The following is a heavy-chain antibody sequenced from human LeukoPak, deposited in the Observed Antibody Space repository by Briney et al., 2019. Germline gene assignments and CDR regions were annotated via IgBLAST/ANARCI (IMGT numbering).Heavy chain of an antibody. CDR2: SSSSSSYI. V-gene: IGHV3-21*01. CDR3: ARVLGVNYMDV. D-gene: IGHD3-10*01. CDR1: GFTFSSYT. J-gene: IGHJ6*03. Sequence: GGSLRLSCAASGFTFSSYTMNWVRQAPGKGLEWVSSSSSSSSYIYYADSVKGRFTISRDNAKNSLYLQMNSLRAEDTAVYYCARVLGVNYMDVWGKGTTVTVSS.